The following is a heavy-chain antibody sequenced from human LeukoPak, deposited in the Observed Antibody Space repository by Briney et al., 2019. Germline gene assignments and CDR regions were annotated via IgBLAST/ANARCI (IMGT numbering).Heavy chain of an antibody. CDR2: ISSSRSYI. Sequence: GGSLRLSCAASGFTFSSYDMNWVRQAPGKGLEWVSSISSSRSYIYYADSVKGRFTISRDNAKNSLYLQMNSLRAEDTAVYYCPREVSRAGWNDGAFDIWGQGTMVTVSS. J-gene: IGHJ3*02. D-gene: IGHD1-1*01. CDR1: GFTFSSYD. CDR3: PREVSRAGWNDGAFDI. V-gene: IGHV3-21*01.